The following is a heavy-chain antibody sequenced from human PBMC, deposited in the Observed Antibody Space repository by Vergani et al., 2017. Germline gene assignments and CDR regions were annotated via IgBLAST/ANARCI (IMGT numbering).Heavy chain of an antibody. D-gene: IGHD3-9*01. V-gene: IGHV1-46*03. CDR2: INPSGGHT. Sequence: QVQVVQSGAEVKKSGASVKVSCKTSGYTFSNYYMHWVRQAPGQGLEWMGIINPSGGHTNYAQKFQGRVTMTRDTSTSTVYKELSSLRSEDTAIYYCARGDYCILTGYRYWGQGTLVTVSA. CDR1: GYTFSNYY. J-gene: IGHJ4*02. CDR3: ARGDYCILTGYRY.